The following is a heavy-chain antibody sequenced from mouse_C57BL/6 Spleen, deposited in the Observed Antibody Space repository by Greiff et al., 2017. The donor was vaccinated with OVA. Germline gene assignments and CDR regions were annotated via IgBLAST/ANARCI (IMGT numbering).Heavy chain of an antibody. CDR1: GFTFSSYT. J-gene: IGHJ4*01. Sequence: EVKLMESGGGLVKPGGSLKLSCAASGFTFSSYTMSWVRQTPEKRLEWVATISGGGGNTYYPDSVKGRFTISRDNAKNTLYLQMSSLRSEDTALYYCARGPGAMDYWGQGTSVTVSS. CDR3: ARGPGAMDY. CDR2: ISGGGGNT. V-gene: IGHV5-9*01.